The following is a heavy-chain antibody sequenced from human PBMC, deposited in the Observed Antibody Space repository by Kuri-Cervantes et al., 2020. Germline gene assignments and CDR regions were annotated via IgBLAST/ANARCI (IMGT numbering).Heavy chain of an antibody. D-gene: IGHD4-23*01. CDR3: ARGDYGDNRWGYFDL. J-gene: IGHJ2*01. CDR2: ISYDGSNK. V-gene: IGHV3-30*04. Sequence: LSLTCAASGFTFSSYAMHWVRQAPGKGLEWVAVISYDGSNKYYADSVKGRFTISRDNSKNTLYLQMNSLRAEDTAVYYCARGDYGDNRWGYFDLWGRGTLVTVSS. CDR1: GFTFSSYA.